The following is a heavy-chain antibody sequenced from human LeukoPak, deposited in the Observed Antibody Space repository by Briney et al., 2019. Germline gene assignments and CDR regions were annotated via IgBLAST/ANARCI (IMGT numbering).Heavy chain of an antibody. V-gene: IGHV4-61*02. CDR2: IYTSGST. Sequence: SETLSLTCTVSGGSISSGNYYWSWIRQPAGKGLEWIGRIYTSGSTNYHPSLKSRVTISVETSKNQFSPKLSSVTAADTAVYYCARYDSSDSDAFDIWGQGTMVTVSS. D-gene: IGHD3-22*01. CDR1: GGSISSGNYY. CDR3: ARYDSSDSDAFDI. J-gene: IGHJ3*02.